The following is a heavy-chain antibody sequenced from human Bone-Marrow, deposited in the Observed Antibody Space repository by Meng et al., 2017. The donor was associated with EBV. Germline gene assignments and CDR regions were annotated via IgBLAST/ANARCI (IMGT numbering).Heavy chain of an antibody. CDR1: GYPLNSSD. CDR2: INPNSGNT. Sequence: VQQVQVGDEVRGPEAPGKVSCNASGYPLNSSDINWVRQATGEGLEWMGWINPNSGNTGYAQKFQGRLTMTRDTSISTAYMELSSLRSEDTAVYYCATNNDFWSGYKNAFDIWGQGTMVTVSS. J-gene: IGHJ3*02. D-gene: IGHD3-3*01. V-gene: IGHV1-8*01. CDR3: ATNNDFWSGYKNAFDI.